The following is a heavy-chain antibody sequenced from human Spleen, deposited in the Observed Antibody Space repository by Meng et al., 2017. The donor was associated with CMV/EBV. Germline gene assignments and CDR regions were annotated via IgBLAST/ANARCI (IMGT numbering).Heavy chain of an antibody. V-gene: IGHV3-23*03. J-gene: IGHJ3*02. CDR3: ARAKYQLLFVGAFDI. CDR2: IYSGGSST. Sequence: GESLKISCAASGFTFSSYAMSWVRQAPGKGLEWVSVIYSGGSSTYYADSVKGRFTISRDTSKNTLYLQINSLRAEDTAVYYCARAKYQLLFVGAFDIWGQGTMVTVSS. CDR1: GFTFSSYA. D-gene: IGHD2-2*01.